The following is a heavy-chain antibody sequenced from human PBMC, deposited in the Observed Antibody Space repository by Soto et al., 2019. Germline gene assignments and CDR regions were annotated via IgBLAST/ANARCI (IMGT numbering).Heavy chain of an antibody. D-gene: IGHD4-17*01. J-gene: IGHJ4*02. CDR1: GFSVRNTY. CDR3: ASGINGDLSYFEY. V-gene: IGHV3-53*01. Sequence: EVQLVESGGGLIQPGGSLRLSCAASGFSVRNTYMSWVRQAPGKGLEWVSVIYAGGSTNTADSVKGRFTISRDNSKNTLHLQMNSVRAEDTAVYYCASGINGDLSYFEYWGQGTLVTVSS. CDR2: IYAGGST.